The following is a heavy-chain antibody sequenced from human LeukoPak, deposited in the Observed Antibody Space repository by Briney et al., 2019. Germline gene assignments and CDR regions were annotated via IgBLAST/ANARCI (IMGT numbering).Heavy chain of an antibody. CDR3: ASPYYYGSGSYNLGAFDI. V-gene: IGHV3-66*01. J-gene: IGHJ3*02. CDR2: IYSGGST. Sequence: GGSLRLSCAASGFTVSSNYMSWVRQAPGKGLEWVSVIYSGGSTYYADSVKGRFTISRDNSKNPLYHQMNSLRAEETAVYYCASPYYYGSGSYNLGAFDIWGQGTMVTVSS. CDR1: GFTVSSNY. D-gene: IGHD3-10*01.